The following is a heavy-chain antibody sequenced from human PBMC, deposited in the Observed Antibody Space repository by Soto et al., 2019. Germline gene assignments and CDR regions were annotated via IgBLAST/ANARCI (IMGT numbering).Heavy chain of an antibody. CDR3: TRVLGYTFEPGKTRYYAMDV. J-gene: IGHJ6*02. CDR1: EGTFSKDA. V-gene: IGHV1-69*01. Sequence: QVQLVQSGAEVKKPGSSVTVSCKTSEGTFSKDAINWVRQAPGQGLEWMGLLIPVFGSPIYAQKFQGRIRITADESTSTAFMDLSSLRSEVTAVYYCTRVLGYTFEPGKTRYYAMDVWGQGTTVSVSS. D-gene: IGHD5-18*01. CDR2: LIPVFGSP.